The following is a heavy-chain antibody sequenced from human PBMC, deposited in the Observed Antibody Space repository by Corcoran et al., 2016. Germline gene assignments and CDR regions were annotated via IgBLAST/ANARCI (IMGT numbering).Heavy chain of an antibody. D-gene: IGHD6-6*01. CDR2: IYHSGST. V-gene: IGHV4-38-2*02. CDR3: ARVGSSSGAYY. CDR1: GYSISSGYY. J-gene: IGHJ4*02. Sequence: QVQLQESGPGLVKPSETLSLTCTVSGYSISSGYYRGWIRQPPGKGLEWIGSIYHSGSTYYNPSLKSRVTISVDTSKNQFSLKLSSVTAADTAVYYCARVGSSSGAYYWGQGTLVTVSS.